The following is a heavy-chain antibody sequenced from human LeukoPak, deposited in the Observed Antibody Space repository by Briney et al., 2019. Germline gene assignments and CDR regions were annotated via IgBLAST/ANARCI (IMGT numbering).Heavy chain of an antibody. CDR3: ARLASGSYGPLTPFDY. CDR1: GGSISSFY. J-gene: IGHJ4*02. V-gene: IGHV4-59*08. D-gene: IGHD1-26*01. CDR2: IYYSGST. Sequence: SETLSLTCTVSGGSISSFYWSWIRQPPGKGLEWIGDIYYSGSTNYNPSLKSRVTISVDTSKNQFSLRLSSVTAADTAVYYSARLASGSYGPLTPFDYWGQGTLVTVSS.